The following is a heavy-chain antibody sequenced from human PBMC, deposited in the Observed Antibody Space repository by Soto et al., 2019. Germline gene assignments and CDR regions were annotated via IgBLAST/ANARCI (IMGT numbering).Heavy chain of an antibody. J-gene: IGHJ6*02. CDR3: ARAAGTMVRAGYYYYGMDV. D-gene: IGHD3-10*01. V-gene: IGHV3-74*01. Sequence: EVQLVESGGGLVQPGGSLRLSCAASGFTFSSYWMHWVRQAPGKGLVWVSRINSEGSSTSYADSVKGRFTISRDNAKNTLYLQMNSLRAEDTAVYYCARAAGTMVRAGYYYYGMDVWGQGTTVTVSS. CDR1: GFTFSSYW. CDR2: INSEGSST.